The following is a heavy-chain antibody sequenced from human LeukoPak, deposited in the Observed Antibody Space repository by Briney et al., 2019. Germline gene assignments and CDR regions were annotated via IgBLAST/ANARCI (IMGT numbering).Heavy chain of an antibody. Sequence: ASVKVSRKASGYTFTSYDINWVRQATGQGLEWMGWMNPNSGNTGYAQKFQGRVTITRNTSISTAYMELSSLRSEDTAVYYCATGFSGSYFLNYWGQGTLVTVSS. D-gene: IGHD1-26*01. CDR3: ATGFSGSYFLNY. CDR1: GYTFTSYD. J-gene: IGHJ4*02. CDR2: MNPNSGNT. V-gene: IGHV1-8*03.